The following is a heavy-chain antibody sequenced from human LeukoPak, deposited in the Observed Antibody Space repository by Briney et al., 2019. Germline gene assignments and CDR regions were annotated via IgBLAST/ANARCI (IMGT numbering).Heavy chain of an antibody. V-gene: IGHV4-31*03. Sequence: SETLSLTCTVSGGSISSGGYYWSWIRQHPGKGLEWIGYIYYSGSTYYNPSLKSRVTISVDTSKNQFSLKLSSVTAADTAVYYCASSPYGDPGYFDYWGQGTLVTVSS. CDR1: GGSISSGGYY. J-gene: IGHJ4*02. D-gene: IGHD4-17*01. CDR3: ASSPYGDPGYFDY. CDR2: IYYSGST.